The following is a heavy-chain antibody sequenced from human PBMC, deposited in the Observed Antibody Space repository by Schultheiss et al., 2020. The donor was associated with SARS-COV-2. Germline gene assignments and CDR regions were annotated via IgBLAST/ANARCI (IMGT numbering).Heavy chain of an antibody. Sequence: SVKVSCKASGGTFSSYAISWVRQAPGQGLEWMGGIIPIFGTANYAQKLQGRVTMTRDTSKNQFSLKLSSVTAADTAVYYCARAQMGSGSYFDYWGQGTLVTVSS. CDR1: GGTFSSYA. D-gene: IGHD1-26*01. CDR3: ARAQMGSGSYFDY. V-gene: IGHV1-69*05. CDR2: IIPIFGTA. J-gene: IGHJ4*02.